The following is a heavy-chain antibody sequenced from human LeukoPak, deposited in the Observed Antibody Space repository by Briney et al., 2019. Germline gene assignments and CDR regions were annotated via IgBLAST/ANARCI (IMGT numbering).Heavy chain of an antibody. J-gene: IGHJ5*02. D-gene: IGHD2-2*01. V-gene: IGHV4-59*01. Sequence: PSETLSLTCTVSGGSISTYYWSWIRQPPGKGLEWIGYIYYSGSTNYNPSLKSRVTISVDTSKNQFSLKLSSVTAADTAVYYCAREVFCSSTSCPNWFDPWGQGTLVTVS. CDR2: IYYSGST. CDR3: AREVFCSSTSCPNWFDP. CDR1: GGSISTYY.